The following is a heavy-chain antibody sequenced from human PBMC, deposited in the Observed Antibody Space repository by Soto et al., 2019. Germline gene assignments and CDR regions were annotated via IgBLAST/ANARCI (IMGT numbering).Heavy chain of an antibody. J-gene: IGHJ4*02. Sequence: GGSLRLFCAASGFTFSSYAMSWVRQAPGKGLEWVSAISGSGGSTYYADSVKGRFTISRDNSKNTLYLQMNSLRAEDTAVYYCAKGVVPAAKGPPDYWGQGTLVTVSS. CDR2: ISGSGGST. D-gene: IGHD2-2*01. V-gene: IGHV3-23*01. CDR1: GFTFSSYA. CDR3: AKGVVPAAKGPPDY.